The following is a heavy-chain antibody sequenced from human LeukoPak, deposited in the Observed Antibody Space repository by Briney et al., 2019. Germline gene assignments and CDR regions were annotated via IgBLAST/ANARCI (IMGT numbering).Heavy chain of an antibody. CDR3: AKAGSDIVATIYYFDY. CDR1: GFTFSSYG. Sequence: GGSLRLSCAASGFTFSSYGMHWVRQAPGKGLEWVAFIRYDGSNKYYADSVKGRFTISRDNSKNTLYLQMNSLRAEDTAVYYCAKAGSDIVATIYYFDYWGQGTLVTVSS. J-gene: IGHJ4*02. CDR2: IRYDGSNK. V-gene: IGHV3-30*02. D-gene: IGHD5-12*01.